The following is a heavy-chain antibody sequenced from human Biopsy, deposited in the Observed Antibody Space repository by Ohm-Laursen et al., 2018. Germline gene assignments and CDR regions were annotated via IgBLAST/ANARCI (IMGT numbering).Heavy chain of an antibody. CDR3: AKDVRIKVQLDGMDV. Sequence: LSLTCAASGFTFDDYAMHWVRQAPGKGLEWVSGISWHSGSTGYADSVKGRFTISRDNAKNSLYLQMNNLRPEDTALYYCAKDVRIKVQLDGMDVWGQGTTVTVSS. J-gene: IGHJ6*02. CDR1: GFTFDDYA. D-gene: IGHD1-1*01. V-gene: IGHV3-9*01. CDR2: ISWHSGST.